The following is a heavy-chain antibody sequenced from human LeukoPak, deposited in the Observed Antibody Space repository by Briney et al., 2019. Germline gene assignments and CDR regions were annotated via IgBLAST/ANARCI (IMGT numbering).Heavy chain of an antibody. V-gene: IGHV1-2*02. J-gene: IGHJ4*02. CDR1: GYTFTGYY. Sequence: GASVKVSCKASGYTFTGYYMQWVRQAPGQGLEWMGWINPNSGGTNYAQKFQGRVTMTRDTSISTAYMELSRLRSDDTAVYYCARDSGSYDTDNNFDYWGQGTLVTVSS. CDR2: INPNSGGT. D-gene: IGHD1-26*01. CDR3: ARDSGSYDTDNNFDY.